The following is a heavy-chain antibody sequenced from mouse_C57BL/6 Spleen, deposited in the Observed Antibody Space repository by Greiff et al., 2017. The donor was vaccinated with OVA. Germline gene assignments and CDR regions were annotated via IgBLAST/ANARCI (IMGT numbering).Heavy chain of an antibody. CDR3: AREYYGSRTGAMDY. CDR1: GYTFTSYW. J-gene: IGHJ4*01. CDR2: IDPSDSYT. V-gene: IGHV1-59*01. Sequence: QVQLQQPGAELVRPGTSVKLSCKASGYTFTSYWMHWVKQRPGQGLEWIGVIDPSDSYTNYNQKFKGKATLTVDTSSSTAYMQLSSLTSEDSAVYYCAREYYGSRTGAMDYWGQGTSVTVSS. D-gene: IGHD1-1*01.